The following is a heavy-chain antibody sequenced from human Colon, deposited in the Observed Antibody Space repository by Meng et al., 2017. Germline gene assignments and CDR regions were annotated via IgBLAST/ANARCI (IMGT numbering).Heavy chain of an antibody. CDR1: GYSFTSYW. D-gene: IGHD3-10*01. J-gene: IGHJ5*02. Sequence: GESLKISCKGSGYSFTSYWIGWVRQMPGKGLEWMGIIHPGDADTRYSPSFQGQVTFSADKSISTVYLQWSSLKASDTAIYYCARQAIWFGELLGWFDPWGQGTLVTVSS. CDR3: ARQAIWFGELLGWFDP. V-gene: IGHV5-51*01. CDR2: IHPGDADT.